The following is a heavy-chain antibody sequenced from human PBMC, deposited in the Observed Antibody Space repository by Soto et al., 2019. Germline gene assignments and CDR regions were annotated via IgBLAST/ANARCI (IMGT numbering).Heavy chain of an antibody. CDR1: GYTFTSHW. V-gene: IGHV5-51*01. Sequence: GESLKISCXGSGYTFTSHWIAWVRQMPGKGLEWMGIMYPGESDTRYSPSFQGQVTISADKSISTAYLQWSSLKASDTAMYYCARIYSGTYRLDVWGQGTTVTVSS. J-gene: IGHJ6*02. D-gene: IGHD1-26*01. CDR2: MYPGESDT. CDR3: ARIYSGTYRLDV.